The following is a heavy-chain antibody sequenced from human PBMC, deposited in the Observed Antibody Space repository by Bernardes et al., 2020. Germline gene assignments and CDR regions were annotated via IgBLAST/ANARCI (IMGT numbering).Heavy chain of an antibody. Sequence: SETLSLTCAVSGGSVSGYFWSWIRQPPGKGLEWIGYIYYSGSTNYNPSLKSRVTISVDTSENQFSLKLSSVTAADTAVYYCARVISSYDSTPLTYYYYYSGMDVWGKGTAVTVSS. CDR1: GGSVSGYF. D-gene: IGHD5-12*01. J-gene: IGHJ6*04. V-gene: IGHV4-59*02. CDR2: IYYSGST. CDR3: ARVISSYDSTPLTYYYYYSGMDV.